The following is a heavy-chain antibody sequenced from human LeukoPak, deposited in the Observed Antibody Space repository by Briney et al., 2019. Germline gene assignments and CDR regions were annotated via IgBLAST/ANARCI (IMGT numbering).Heavy chain of an antibody. CDR2: IRSKADSYAT. V-gene: IGHV3-73*01. J-gene: IGHJ4*02. Sequence: GGSLRLSCAASGFTFSVSAVHWVRQTSGKGLEWVGRIRSKADSYATTYAASVRGRFAISRDDSKNTAYLQMISLKTEDTGVYYCTREYSSGWPFDYWGQGTLVTVSS. CDR1: GFTFSVSA. CDR3: TREYSSGWPFDY. D-gene: IGHD6-19*01.